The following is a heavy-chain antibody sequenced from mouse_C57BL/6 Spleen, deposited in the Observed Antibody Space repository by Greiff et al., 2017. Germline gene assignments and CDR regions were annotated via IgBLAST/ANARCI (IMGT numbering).Heavy chain of an antibody. V-gene: IGHV1-26*01. J-gene: IGHJ3*01. Sequence: QLQQSGPELVKPGASVKISCKASGYTFTDYYMNWVKQSHGKSLEWIGDINPNNGGTSYNQKFKGKATLTVDKSSSTAYMELRSLTSEDSAVYYCARDSGWFAYWGQGTLVTVSA. CDR3: ARDSGWFAY. CDR2: INPNNGGT. CDR1: GYTFTDYY.